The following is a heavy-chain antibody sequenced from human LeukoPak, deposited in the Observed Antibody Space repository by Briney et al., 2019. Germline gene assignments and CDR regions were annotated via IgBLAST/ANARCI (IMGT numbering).Heavy chain of an antibody. D-gene: IGHD1-26*01. CDR1: GGSFSGYY. Sequence: SETLSLTCAVYGGSFSGYYWSWIRQPPGKGLEWIGEINHSGSTNYNPSLKSRVTISVDTSKNQFSLKLSSVTAADTAFYYCASQGHHGKIVGTTLSYFYMDDWGKGTTVTVSS. CDR3: ASQGHHGKIVGTTLSYFYMDD. J-gene: IGHJ6*03. V-gene: IGHV4-34*01. CDR2: INHSGST.